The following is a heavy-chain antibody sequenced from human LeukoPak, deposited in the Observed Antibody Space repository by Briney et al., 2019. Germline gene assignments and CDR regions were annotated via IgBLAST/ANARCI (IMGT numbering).Heavy chain of an antibody. CDR3: ARDSRDSSGYYWGPKRWFDP. V-gene: IGHV4-31*03. CDR2: IYYSGST. CDR1: GVSISSGGDD. D-gene: IGHD3-22*01. Sequence: TPSQTLSLTCTVSGVSISSGGDDWSWLRQHPGKGLEWIGYIYYSGSTYYNPSLKSRVTISVDTSKNQFSLKLSSVTAADTAVYYCARDSRDSSGYYWGPKRWFDPWGQGTLVTVSS. J-gene: IGHJ5*02.